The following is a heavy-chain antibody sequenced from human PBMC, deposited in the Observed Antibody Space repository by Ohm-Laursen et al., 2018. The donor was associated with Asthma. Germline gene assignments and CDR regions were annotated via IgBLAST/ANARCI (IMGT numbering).Heavy chain of an antibody. J-gene: IGHJ3*02. D-gene: IGHD2-21*02. Sequence: SLRLSCAASGFTFSSFAMHWVRQAPDKGLEWVTIITFDGSWTSYAESVKGRFTISRDNSKSTLYLQMNSLRAEDTAVYFCARRDFSGGDPDAAFDIWGQGTMVTVSS. V-gene: IGHV3-30-3*01. CDR3: ARRDFSGGDPDAAFDI. CDR2: ITFDGSWT. CDR1: GFTFSSFA.